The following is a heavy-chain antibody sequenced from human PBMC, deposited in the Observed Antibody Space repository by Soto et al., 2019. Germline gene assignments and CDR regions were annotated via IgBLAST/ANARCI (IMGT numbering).Heavy chain of an antibody. CDR2: TYYRSKWYN. CDR1: GDSVSSNSAA. J-gene: IGHJ6*02. D-gene: IGHD6-19*01. V-gene: IGHV6-1*01. CDR3: ARGIVVAGIGYYYYGMDV. Sequence: SQTLSLTCAISGDSVSSNSAAWNWIRLSPSRGLEWLGRTYYRSKWYNDYAASVKSRITINPDTSKNQFSLQLNSVIPEDTAVYYCARGIVVAGIGYYYYGMDVWGQGTTVTVSS.